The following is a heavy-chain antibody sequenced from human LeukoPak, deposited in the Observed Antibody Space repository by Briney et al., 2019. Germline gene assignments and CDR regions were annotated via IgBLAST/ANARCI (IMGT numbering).Heavy chain of an antibody. CDR3: ARGGLGDWLFPPGYYFDL. J-gene: IGHJ2*01. CDR1: GGSIRSYY. D-gene: IGHD3/OR15-3a*01. CDR2: IYHSGST. V-gene: IGHV4-59*01. Sequence: PSETLSLTCTVSGGSIRSYYWSWIRQPPGKGLEWIGYIYHSGSTIYNPSLKSRVTISVDTSKNQFSLKLSSVTAADTAVYFCARGGLGDWLFPPGYYFDLWGRGTLVTVSS.